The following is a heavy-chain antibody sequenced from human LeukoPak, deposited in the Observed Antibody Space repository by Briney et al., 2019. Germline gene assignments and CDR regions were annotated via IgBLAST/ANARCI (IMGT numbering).Heavy chain of an antibody. CDR3: AGGCSTTSCYYWYFDL. CDR2: ISSGGNTI. CDR1: GFTFSSFE. Sequence: GGSLRLSCAASGFTFSSFEMNWVRQAPGKGLEGVSYISSGGNTIFYADSVKGRFTISRDNAKNSLYLQMNSLRAEDTALYYCAGGCSTTSCYYWYFDLWGRGALVTVSS. V-gene: IGHV3-48*03. J-gene: IGHJ2*01. D-gene: IGHD2-2*01.